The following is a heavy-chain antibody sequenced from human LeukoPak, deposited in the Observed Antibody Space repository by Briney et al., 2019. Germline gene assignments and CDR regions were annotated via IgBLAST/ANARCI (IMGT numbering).Heavy chain of an antibody. J-gene: IGHJ4*02. V-gene: IGHV1-18*01. CDR3: AGDLVGSYNWRAYYFDY. CDR2: TSTYNANT. CDR1: GYTFTSYG. D-gene: IGHD1-26*01. Sequence: ASVKVSCKASGYTFTSYGISWVRQAPGQGLEWMGWTSTYNANTNYAQKLQGRVTMTTDTSTSTAYMELRSLRSDDTAVYYCAGDLVGSYNWRAYYFDYWGQGTLVTVSS.